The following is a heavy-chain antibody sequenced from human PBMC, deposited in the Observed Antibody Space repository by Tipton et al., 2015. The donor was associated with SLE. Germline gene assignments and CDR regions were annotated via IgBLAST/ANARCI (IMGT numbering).Heavy chain of an antibody. V-gene: IGHV1-18*04. J-gene: IGHJ4*02. CDR1: GYTFTSYG. Sequence: QVQLVQSGAEVKKPGASVKVSCKASGYTFTSYGISWVRQAPGQGLEWMGWISAYNGNTNYAQKLQGRVTMTTDTSTSTAYMELRSLRSDDTAVYYCARDGSYYDSSGHYYVLKGFDYWGQGTLVTVSS. D-gene: IGHD3-22*01. CDR2: ISAYNGNT. CDR3: ARDGSYYDSSGHYYVLKGFDY.